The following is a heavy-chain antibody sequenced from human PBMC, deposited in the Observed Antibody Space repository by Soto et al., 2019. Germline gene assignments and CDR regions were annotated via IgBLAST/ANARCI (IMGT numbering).Heavy chain of an antibody. CDR2: ISWNSNII. CDR1: XXXXXXXA. V-gene: IGHV3-9*01. D-gene: IGHD2-15*01. CDR3: AKGGPDGFCSGGRCYFDY. Sequence: EVQLVESGGGXXXXGXXXXXXCXAXXXXXXXXAMHXXXXVXGKGLEWVSSISWNSNIIGYADSVKGRFTISRDNAKNSLYLQMNSLRPEDTALYYCAKGGPDGFCSGGRCYFDYWGQGTLVTVSS. J-gene: IGHJ4*02.